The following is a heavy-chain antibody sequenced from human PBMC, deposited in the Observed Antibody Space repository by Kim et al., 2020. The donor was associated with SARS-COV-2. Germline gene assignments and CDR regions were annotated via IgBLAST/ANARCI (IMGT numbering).Heavy chain of an antibody. J-gene: IGHJ4*02. CDR2: ISGSGGST. CDR3: AKVVGKDIVVVVAATGFDY. D-gene: IGHD2-15*01. Sequence: GGSLRLSCAASGFTFSSYAMSWVRQAPGKGLEWVSAISGSGGSTYYADSVKGRFTISRDNSKNTLYLQMNSLRAEDTAVYYCAKVVGKDIVVVVAATGFDYWGQGTLVTVSS. V-gene: IGHV3-23*01. CDR1: GFTFSSYA.